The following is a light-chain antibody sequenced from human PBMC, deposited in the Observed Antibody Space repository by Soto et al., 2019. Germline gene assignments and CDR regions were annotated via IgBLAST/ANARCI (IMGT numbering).Light chain of an antibody. CDR2: EVR. CDR3: SSYTSSSTYV. Sequence: QSVLTQPASVSGSLGQSITISCTGTSSDVGGYNYVSWYQQHPGKAPKLMIYEVRNRPSGVSNRFSGSKSGNTASLTISGLQAEDEADYYCSSYTSSSTYVFGTGTRSPS. J-gene: IGLJ1*01. V-gene: IGLV2-14*01. CDR1: SSDVGGYNY.